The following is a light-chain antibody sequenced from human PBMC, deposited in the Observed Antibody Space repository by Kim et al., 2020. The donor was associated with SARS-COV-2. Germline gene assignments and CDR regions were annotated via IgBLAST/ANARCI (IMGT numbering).Light chain of an antibody. V-gene: IGLV2-14*01. J-gene: IGLJ1*01. CDR3: SSYTSSSTFV. CDR1: SSDVGGYNY. CDR2: DVR. Sequence: QSVLTQPASVSGSPGQSITISCTGTSSDVGGYNYVSWYQQHPGKAPKLMIYDVRKRPSGVSNRFSGSKSGNTASLTISGLQAEDEADYYCSSYTSSSTFVFGTGTKVTVL.